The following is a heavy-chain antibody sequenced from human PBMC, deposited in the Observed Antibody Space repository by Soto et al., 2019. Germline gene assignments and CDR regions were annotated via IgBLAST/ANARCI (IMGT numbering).Heavy chain of an antibody. V-gene: IGHV3-23*01. CDR2: ISGSGGST. CDR3: AKDLGWLQTPTFFDY. Sequence: GGSLRLSCAASGFTFSSYAMSWVRQAPGKGLEWVSGISGSGGSTYYADSVKGPFTISRDNSKNTLYLQMNSLRAEDTAVYYCAKDLGWLQTPTFFDYWGQGTLVTVSS. CDR1: GFTFSSYA. D-gene: IGHD5-12*01. J-gene: IGHJ4*02.